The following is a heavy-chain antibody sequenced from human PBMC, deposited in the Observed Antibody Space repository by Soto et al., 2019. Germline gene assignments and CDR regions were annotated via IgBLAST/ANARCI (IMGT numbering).Heavy chain of an antibody. Sequence: SSTXSLTCTVSVCSIYNYYFNWIRHPPGKGLELIGYVYYTGSTNYDPSLRSRLNISLDTSKNQFSLKLNAVTAADTAVYYCARGMVFGVIRKNSLDTWGQGTLVNVYS. CDR3: ARGMVFGVIRKNSLDT. D-gene: IGHD3-3*01. CDR2: VYYTGST. J-gene: IGHJ4*02. CDR1: VCSIYNYY. V-gene: IGHV4-59*01.